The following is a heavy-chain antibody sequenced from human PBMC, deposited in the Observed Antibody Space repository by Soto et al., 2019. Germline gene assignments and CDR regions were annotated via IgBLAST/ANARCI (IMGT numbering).Heavy chain of an antibody. V-gene: IGHV4-31*03. J-gene: IGHJ5*02. D-gene: IGHD2-2*01. CDR1: GGSISSGGYY. CDR2: IYYSGST. CDR3: ARRRSTSCPRWFDH. Sequence: SETLSLTCTVSGGSISSGGYYWSWIRQHPGKGLEWIGYIYYSGSTYYNPSLKSRVTISVDTSKNQFSLKLSSVTAADTAVYYCARRRSTSCPRWFDHWGQGTLVTVSS.